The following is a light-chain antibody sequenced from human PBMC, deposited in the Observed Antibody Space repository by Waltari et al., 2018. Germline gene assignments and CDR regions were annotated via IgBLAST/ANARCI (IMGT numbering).Light chain of an antibody. V-gene: IGKV4-1*01. CDR1: QTLLYSSNNKNN. J-gene: IGKJ5*01. CDR3: QQYYSTPPT. Sequence: DIVMTQSPHSLAVSLGERATIHCQSSQTLLYSSNNKNNLAWYQQKPGHPPKLLIYWASALESGVPDRFSGSVSGTDFTLTISSLQAEDVAVYYCQQYYSTPPTFGQGTRLEIK. CDR2: WAS.